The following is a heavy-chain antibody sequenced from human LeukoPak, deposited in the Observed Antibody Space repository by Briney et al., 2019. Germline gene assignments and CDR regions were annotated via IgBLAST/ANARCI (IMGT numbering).Heavy chain of an antibody. V-gene: IGHV4-4*02. J-gene: IGHJ4*02. CDR1: GGSISSSNW. D-gene: IGHD3-10*01. CDR2: IYHSGST. Sequence: PSETLSLTCAVSGGSISSSNWWSWVRQPPGKGLEWIGEIYHSGSTNYNPSLRSRVTISVDMSKNQFSLKLSSVTAADTAVYYCASLADYYGSGSYYRNDYWGQGTLVTVSS. CDR3: ASLADYYGSGSYYRNDY.